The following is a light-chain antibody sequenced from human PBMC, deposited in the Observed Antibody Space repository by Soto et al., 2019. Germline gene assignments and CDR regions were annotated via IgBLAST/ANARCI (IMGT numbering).Light chain of an antibody. CDR1: QSVSTN. CDR2: GAS. V-gene: IGKV3-15*01. J-gene: IGKJ2*01. Sequence: EIVMTQSPATLSVSPGEGATLSCRASQSVSTNLVWYQHKRGQPPRLLIYGASTRATGVPARLSGSGSGTEFTLSISSLQSEDFALYYCQQYKNWYTFGQGTKLEIK. CDR3: QQYKNWYT.